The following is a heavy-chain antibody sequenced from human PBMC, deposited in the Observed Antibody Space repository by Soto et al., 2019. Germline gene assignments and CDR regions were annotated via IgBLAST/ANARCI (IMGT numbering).Heavy chain of an antibody. Sequence: GVSVKVSCKASGYTFTSYGISWVRQAPGQGLEWMGWISAYNGNTNYAQKLQGRVTMTTDTSTSTAYMELRSLRSDDTAVYYCARGYATITTDSFDYWGQGTLVTVSS. CDR1: GYTFTSYG. V-gene: IGHV1-18*01. CDR2: ISAYNGNT. D-gene: IGHD5-12*01. CDR3: ARGYATITTDSFDY. J-gene: IGHJ4*02.